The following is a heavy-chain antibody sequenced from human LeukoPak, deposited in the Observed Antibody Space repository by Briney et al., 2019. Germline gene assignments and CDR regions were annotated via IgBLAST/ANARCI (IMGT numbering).Heavy chain of an antibody. CDR2: INKDGSEK. J-gene: IGHJ4*02. Sequence: GGSLRLSCAASGFTFSSYWMNWVRQAPGKGLDWVANINKDGSEKYYVDSVKGRFTISRDNAKNSLYLQMNSLTSEDTAVYYCVIDMEMTTIIFGGQGTLVTVSS. D-gene: IGHD5-24*01. CDR1: GFTFSSYW. CDR3: VIDMEMTTIIF. V-gene: IGHV3-7*01.